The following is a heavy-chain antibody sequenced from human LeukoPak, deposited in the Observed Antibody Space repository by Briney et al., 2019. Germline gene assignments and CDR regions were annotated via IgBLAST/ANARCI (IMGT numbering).Heavy chain of an antibody. CDR1: GFTFSNAW. D-gene: IGHD1-1*01. J-gene: IGHJ3*02. V-gene: IGHV3-15*01. CDR2: IKSKTDGGTT. Sequence: PGGSLRLSCAASGFTFSNAWMSWVRQAPGEGLEWVGRIKSKTDGGTTDYAAPVKGRFTISRDDSKNTLYLQMNSLKTEDTAVYYCARRTFLNAFDIWGQGTMVTVSS. CDR3: ARRTFLNAFDI.